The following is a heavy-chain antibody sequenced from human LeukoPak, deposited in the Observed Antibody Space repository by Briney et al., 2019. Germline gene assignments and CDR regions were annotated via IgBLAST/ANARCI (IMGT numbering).Heavy chain of an antibody. CDR1: GGSISSSSYY. J-gene: IGHJ4*02. Sequence: SETLSLTCTVSGGSISSSSYYWGWIRQPPGKGLEWIGSIYYSGSTYYNPSLKSRVTISVDTSKNQFSLKLSSVTAADTAVYYCACSGSYYGGFDYWGQGTLVTVSS. CDR3: ACSGSYYGGFDY. D-gene: IGHD1-26*01. CDR2: IYYSGST. V-gene: IGHV4-39*01.